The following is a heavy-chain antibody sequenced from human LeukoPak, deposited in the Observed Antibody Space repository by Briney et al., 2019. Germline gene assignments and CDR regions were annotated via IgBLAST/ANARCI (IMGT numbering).Heavy chain of an antibody. V-gene: IGHV4-59*01. J-gene: IGHJ5*02. CDR1: GGSISSYY. CDR3: ARVRQQLVSNWFDP. CDR2: IYYSGST. Sequence: PSETLSLTCTVSGGSISSYYWSWIRQPPGKGLEWIGYIYYSGSTNYNPSLKSRVTISVDTSKNRFSLKLSSVTAADTAVYYCARVRQQLVSNWFDPWGHGTLVTVSS. D-gene: IGHD6-13*01.